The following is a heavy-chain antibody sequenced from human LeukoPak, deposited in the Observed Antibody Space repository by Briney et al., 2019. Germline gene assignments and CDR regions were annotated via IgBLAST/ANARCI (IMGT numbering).Heavy chain of an antibody. J-gene: IGHJ4*02. CDR2: LKQDGSEK. Sequence: HPGGSLRLSCAASGFTFSRYWMSWVRQVPRKGLGWVANLKQDGSEKYYVDSVKGRFTISRDNAKNSLYLQMNSLRAEDTAVYYCARDKGDYDTSGSLFVFGGQGTLVTVSS. V-gene: IGHV3-7*03. CDR3: ARDKGDYDTSGSLFVF. CDR1: GFTFSRYW. D-gene: IGHD3-22*01.